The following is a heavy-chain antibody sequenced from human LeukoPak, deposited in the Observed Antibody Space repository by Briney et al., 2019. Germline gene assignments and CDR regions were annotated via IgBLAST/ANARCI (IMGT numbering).Heavy chain of an antibody. V-gene: IGHV3-23*01. CDR1: GFTFSSYA. J-gene: IGHJ4*02. CDR2: ISDSGGDT. Sequence: GGSLRLSCAASGFTFSSYAMSWVREARGRGLEGVSVISDSGGDTSYADSGKGRFTISRDNSKNTLYLQMNSLRAEDTAVYYCAKTDCTRSSCYTIESWGQGTLVTVSS. D-gene: IGHD2-2*02. CDR3: AKTDCTRSSCYTIES.